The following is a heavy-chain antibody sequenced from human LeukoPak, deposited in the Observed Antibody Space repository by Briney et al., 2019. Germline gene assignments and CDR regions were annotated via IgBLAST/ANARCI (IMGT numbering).Heavy chain of an antibody. Sequence: PGGSLRLSCAASGFTFSSYSMNWVRQAPGKGLEWVSSISSSSSYIYYADSVKGRFTISRDNAKNSLYLQMNSLRAEDTAVYYCARGETTTVTTLSDYWGQGTLVTVSS. D-gene: IGHD4-17*01. CDR3: ARGETTTVTTLSDY. CDR2: ISSSSSYI. V-gene: IGHV3-21*01. CDR1: GFTFSSYS. J-gene: IGHJ4*02.